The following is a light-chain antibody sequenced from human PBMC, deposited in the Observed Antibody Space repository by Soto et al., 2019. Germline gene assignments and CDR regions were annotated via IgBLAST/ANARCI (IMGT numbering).Light chain of an antibody. CDR2: AAS. V-gene: IGKV1-8*01. CDR3: QQYYSYPRT. Sequence: AIRMTQSPSSLSASTGDRVTITCRASQGISSYLAWYQQKPGKAPKLLIYAASTLQSGVPSRFSGSGSGTDFTLTISCLHSEYFATYYCQQYYSYPRTFVQETRLAIK. J-gene: IGKJ5*01. CDR1: QGISSY.